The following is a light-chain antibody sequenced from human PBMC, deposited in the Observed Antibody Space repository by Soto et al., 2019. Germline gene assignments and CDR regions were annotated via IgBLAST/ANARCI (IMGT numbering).Light chain of an antibody. Sequence: DIVMTQSPVSLAVSLGERATINCKSSQSVLYSSNNKNYFAWYQQKPGQPPKLLIYWASTRESGVPDRFSGSGSGTDFTLTISSLQAEDVAVYYCQFGHTFGQGTKLEIK. CDR1: QSVLYSSNNKNY. CDR2: WAS. J-gene: IGKJ2*01. CDR3: QFGHT. V-gene: IGKV4-1*01.